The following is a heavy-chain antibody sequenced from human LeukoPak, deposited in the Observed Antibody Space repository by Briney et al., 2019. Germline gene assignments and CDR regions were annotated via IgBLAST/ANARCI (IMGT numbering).Heavy chain of an antibody. CDR1: GFTFSNYG. D-gene: IGHD5-24*01. J-gene: IGHJ4*02. Sequence: GGSLRLSCAASGFTFSNYGMHWVRQAPGKGLEWVAFIRYDGSNKYYAETVKGRFTISRDNSKNTLYLQMNSLRTEGTAVYYCARRRDGYSFSFDYWGQGTLVTVSS. V-gene: IGHV3-30*02. CDR2: IRYDGSNK. CDR3: ARRRDGYSFSFDY.